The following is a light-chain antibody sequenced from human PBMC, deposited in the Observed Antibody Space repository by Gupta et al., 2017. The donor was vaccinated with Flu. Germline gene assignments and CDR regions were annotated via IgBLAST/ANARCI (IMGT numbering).Light chain of an antibody. CDR2: EVS. CDR1: SSDVGGYNY. Sequence: CTGTSSDVGGYNYVSWYQQHPGKAPKLMIYEVSNRPSGVSNRFSGSKSGNTASLTISGLQAEDEADYYCSSYTSSSTYVFGTGTKVTVL. V-gene: IGLV2-14*01. CDR3: SSYTSSSTYV. J-gene: IGLJ1*01.